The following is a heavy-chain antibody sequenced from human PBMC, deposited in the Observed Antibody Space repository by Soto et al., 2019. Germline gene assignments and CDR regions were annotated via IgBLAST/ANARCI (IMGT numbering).Heavy chain of an antibody. V-gene: IGHV3-23*01. D-gene: IGHD2-21*02. Sequence: EGQLLESGGALVLPGGSLRLSCAASGFSFSNYAMTWVRQAPGKGLEWVSTIRGNGDKTYYADSVKGRFTISRDNSKSTLYLQMSSLRAEDAGVYYCARPVVTSVFDFWGQGTLVTVSS. CDR1: GFSFSNYA. J-gene: IGHJ5*01. CDR2: IRGNGDKT. CDR3: ARPVVTSVFDF.